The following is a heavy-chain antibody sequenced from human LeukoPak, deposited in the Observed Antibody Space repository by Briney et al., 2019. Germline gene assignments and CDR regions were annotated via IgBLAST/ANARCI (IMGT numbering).Heavy chain of an antibody. CDR2: ISGGGETS. CDR1: GFTFSNHA. J-gene: IGHJ4*02. V-gene: IGHV3-23*01. CDR3: VKGLRSYGYSLFDY. D-gene: IGHD5-18*01. Sequence: GGSLRLSCVASGFTFSNHAMNWVRQAPGEGLEWGSVISGGGETSYYADSVKGRFTISRDNSKNTIYLQMNSLGAEDTAVYYCVKGLRSYGYSLFDYWGQGSLVTVSS.